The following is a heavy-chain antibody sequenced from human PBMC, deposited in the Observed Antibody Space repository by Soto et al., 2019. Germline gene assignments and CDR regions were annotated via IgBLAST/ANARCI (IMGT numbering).Heavy chain of an antibody. V-gene: IGHV4-59*02. D-gene: IGHD3-10*01. CDR2: IHYSGGT. CDR1: GASVSSHS. CDR3: ARGGTSGSAVYNWFDP. Sequence: SETLSLTCSVTGASVSSHSWSCIRQSPGKGLEWIGYIHYSGGTNYTPSLRSRVTISVETSKNQLSLNLTSLTAADTAVYYCARGGTSGSAVYNWFDPWGQGTMLTVSS. J-gene: IGHJ5*02.